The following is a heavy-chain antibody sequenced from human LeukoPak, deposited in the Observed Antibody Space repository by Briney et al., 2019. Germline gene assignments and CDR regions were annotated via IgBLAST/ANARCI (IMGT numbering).Heavy chain of an antibody. V-gene: IGHV3-30*18. J-gene: IGHJ4*02. CDR2: ISYDGSNK. D-gene: IGHD3-10*01. Sequence: GRSLRLSCAASGFTFSSYGMHWVRQAPGKGLEWVAVISYDGSNKYYADSVKGRFTISRDNSKNTLYLQMNSLRAEDTAVYYCAKPPNYYGSGSYYLHKYYFDYWGQGTLVTVSS. CDR3: AKPPNYYGSGSYYLHKYYFDY. CDR1: GFTFSSYG.